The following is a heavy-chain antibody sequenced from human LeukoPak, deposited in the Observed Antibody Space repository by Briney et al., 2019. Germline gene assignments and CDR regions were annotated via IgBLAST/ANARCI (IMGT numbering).Heavy chain of an antibody. Sequence: GGSLRLSCAASGFTFSNAWMSWVRQAPGKGLEWVGRIKSKTDGGTTDYAAPVKGRFTISRDDSKNTLYLQMNSLKTEDTAVYYCTTLSHYYDSSGYYGMHDYWGQGTLVTVPS. CDR1: GFTFSNAW. CDR3: TTLSHYYDSSGYYGMHDY. CDR2: IKSKTDGGTT. D-gene: IGHD3-22*01. V-gene: IGHV3-15*01. J-gene: IGHJ4*02.